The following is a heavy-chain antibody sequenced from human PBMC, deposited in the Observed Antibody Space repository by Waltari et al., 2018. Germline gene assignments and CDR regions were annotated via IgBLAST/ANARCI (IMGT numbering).Heavy chain of an antibody. D-gene: IGHD1-26*01. CDR3: AKGGGSYGLSPPLSDS. J-gene: IGHJ5*01. CDR2: IRGMGGST. CDR1: GFTFSGYA. V-gene: IGHV3-23*01. Sequence: EVQLLESGGGLVQPGGSLRLSCEASGFTFSGYAMSWGSQAPGEGLERVSGIRGMGGSTYYADSVKGRFTTSRDNSKNTLYLQRNRLIAEDTAVYYCAKGGGSYGLSPPLSDSWSQGTLVTVSS.